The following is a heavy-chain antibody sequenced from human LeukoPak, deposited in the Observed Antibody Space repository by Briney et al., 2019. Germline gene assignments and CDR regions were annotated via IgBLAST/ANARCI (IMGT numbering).Heavy chain of an antibody. CDR3: ARASVRYFDWLDAFDI. D-gene: IGHD3-9*01. CDR2: INPNSGGT. Sequence: ASVKVSCKASGYTFTGYYMHWVRQAPGQGLEWMGWINPNSGGTNYAQKFQGRVTMTRDTSISTAYMELSRLRSDDTAVYYCARASVRYFDWLDAFDIWGQGTMVTVSS. CDR1: GYTFTGYY. V-gene: IGHV1-2*02. J-gene: IGHJ3*02.